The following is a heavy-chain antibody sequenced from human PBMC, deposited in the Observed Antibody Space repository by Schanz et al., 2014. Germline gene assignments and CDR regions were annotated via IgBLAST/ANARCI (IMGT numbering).Heavy chain of an antibody. CDR3: AGYEMATITFDY. CDR2: IYYSGST. D-gene: IGHD5-12*01. CDR1: GGSISSSSYY. J-gene: IGHJ4*02. V-gene: IGHV4-39*01. Sequence: QLQLQESGPGLVKPSETLSLTCTVSGGSISSSSYYWGWIRQPPGKGLEWIGSIYYSGSTYYNPPPKGRVPLPVDPSKTQSPRKLTSVPAADTAVYYCAGYEMATITFDYWGQGTLVTVSS.